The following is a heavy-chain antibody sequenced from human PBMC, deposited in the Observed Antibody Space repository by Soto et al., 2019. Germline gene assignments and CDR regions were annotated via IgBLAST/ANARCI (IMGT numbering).Heavy chain of an antibody. V-gene: IGHV3-64*01. CDR2: ISSNGGST. CDR3: ARAGRDGYYFDY. J-gene: IGHJ4*02. Sequence: EVQLVESGGGLVQPGGSLRLSCAASGFTFSSYAKHWVRQAPGKGLEYVSAISSNGGSTYYANSVKGRFTISRDDSKNTLYLQMGSLRAEDMAVYYCARAGRDGYYFDYWGQGTLVTVSS. D-gene: IGHD3-10*01. CDR1: GFTFSSYA.